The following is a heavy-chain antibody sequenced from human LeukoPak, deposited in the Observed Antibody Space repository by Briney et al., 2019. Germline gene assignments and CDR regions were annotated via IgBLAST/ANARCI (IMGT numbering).Heavy chain of an antibody. V-gene: IGHV4-38-2*02. D-gene: IGHD3-10*01. Sequence: PSETLSLTCTVSGYSISSGYYWGWIRQPPGKGLEWIGSIHHSGSSYYNPSLKSRVTISVDTSKNQFSLKLSSVTAADTAVYYCARHSSYYGNFDYWGQGTLVTVSS. CDR1: GYSISSGYY. J-gene: IGHJ4*02. CDR3: ARHSSYYGNFDY. CDR2: IHHSGSS.